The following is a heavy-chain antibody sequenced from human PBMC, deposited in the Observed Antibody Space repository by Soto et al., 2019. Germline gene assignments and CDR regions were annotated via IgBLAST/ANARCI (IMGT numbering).Heavy chain of an antibody. Sequence: QITLKESGPTLVKPTQTLTLTCTFSGFSLSTSGVGVGWIRQPPGKALEWLALIYWDDDKRYSPSLKSRLTIAKDTSKNQVVLTITNMDPVDTATYSSAHRSPVAGVGHWGQGTLVTVSS. V-gene: IGHV2-5*02. D-gene: IGHD6-19*01. CDR1: GFSLSTSGVG. CDR2: IYWDDDK. J-gene: IGHJ4*02. CDR3: AHRSPVAGVGH.